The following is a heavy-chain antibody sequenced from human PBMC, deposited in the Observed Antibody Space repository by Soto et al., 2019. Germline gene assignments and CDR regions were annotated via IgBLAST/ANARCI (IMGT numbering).Heavy chain of an antibody. D-gene: IGHD7-27*01. Sequence: QVQLQQWGAGLLKPSETLSLTCAVYGGSFSGYYWNWIRQPPGKGLEWIGEINHSGSPNYNPSLNSRVTISVDTPKNQFSLKLSSVTAADTAVYYCARGWGRIFDYWGQGTLVTVSS. CDR1: GGSFSGYY. CDR3: ARGWGRIFDY. V-gene: IGHV4-34*01. J-gene: IGHJ4*02. CDR2: INHSGSP.